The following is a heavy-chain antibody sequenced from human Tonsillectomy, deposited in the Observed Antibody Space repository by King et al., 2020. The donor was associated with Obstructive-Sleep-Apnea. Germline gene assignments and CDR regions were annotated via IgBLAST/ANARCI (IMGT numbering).Heavy chain of an antibody. V-gene: IGHV3-30*04. CDR1: GFTFSSYA. CDR2: ISYDGSNK. Sequence: HVQLVESGGGVVQPGRSLRLSCAASGFTFSSYAMHWVRQAPGKGLEWVAVISYDGSNKYYADSVKGRFTISRDNSKNTLYLQMNSLRAEDTAVYYCARVRDFQWELLEGSGWFDPWGQGTLVTVSS. CDR3: ARVRDFQWELLEGSGWFDP. D-gene: IGHD1-26*01. J-gene: IGHJ5*02.